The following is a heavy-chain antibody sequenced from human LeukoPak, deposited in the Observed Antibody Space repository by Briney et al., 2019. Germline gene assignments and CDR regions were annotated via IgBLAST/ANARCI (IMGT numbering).Heavy chain of an antibody. CDR1: GYTFTSYD. CDR2: MNPNSGNT. V-gene: IGHV1-8*03. J-gene: IGHJ3*02. Sequence: GASVKVSCKASGYTFTSYDINWVRQATGQGLEWMGWMNPNSGNTGYAQKFQGRVTITRDTSISTAYMELSRLRSDDTAVYYCARGENDAFDIWGQGTMVTVSS. CDR3: ARGENDAFDI.